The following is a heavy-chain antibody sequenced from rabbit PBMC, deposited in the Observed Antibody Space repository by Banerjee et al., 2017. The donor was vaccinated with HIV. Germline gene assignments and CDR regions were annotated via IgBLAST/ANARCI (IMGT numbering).Heavy chain of an antibody. J-gene: IGHJ4*01. CDR3: ARVSASYTYYFNL. D-gene: IGHD6-1*01. CDR2: IDTGSGGNT. Sequence: QQLVESGGGLVKPGASLTLTCTASGFSINNNYMCWVRQAPGKGLERIACIDTGSGGNTYYASWAKGRFTISRTSSTTVTLQMTSLTDADTATYFCARVSASYTYYFNLWGQGTLVTVS. CDR1: GFSINNNY. V-gene: IGHV1S40*01.